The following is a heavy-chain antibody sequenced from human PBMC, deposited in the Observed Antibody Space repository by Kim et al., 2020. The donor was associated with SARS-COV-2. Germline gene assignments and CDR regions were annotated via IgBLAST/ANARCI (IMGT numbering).Heavy chain of an antibody. J-gene: IGHJ3*02. CDR3: ASRRYFDWYAHAKRRHDAFDI. V-gene: IGHV4-34*01. Sequence: SETLSLTCAVYGGSFSGYYWSWIRQPPGKGLEWIGEINHSGSTNYNPSLKSRVTISVDTSKNQFSLKLSSVTAADTAVYYCASRRYFDWYAHAKRRHDAFDIWGQGTMVTVSS. D-gene: IGHD3-9*01. CDR1: GGSFSGYY. CDR2: INHSGST.